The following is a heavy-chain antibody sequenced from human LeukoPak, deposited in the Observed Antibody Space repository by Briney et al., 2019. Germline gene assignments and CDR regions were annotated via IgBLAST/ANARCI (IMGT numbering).Heavy chain of an antibody. CDR2: ISRSGSSK. Sequence: GGSLRLSCAASGFTFSSYAMSWVRQVPGKGLEWVSAISRSGSSKDYADSVKGRFTISRDNSKNTLYLKMNSLRPENTAVYYCAKGGDILTGYYLYWYVELWGRGTLVTVSS. V-gene: IGHV3-23*01. J-gene: IGHJ2*01. D-gene: IGHD3-9*01. CDR1: GFTFSSYA. CDR3: AKGGDILTGYYLYWYVEL.